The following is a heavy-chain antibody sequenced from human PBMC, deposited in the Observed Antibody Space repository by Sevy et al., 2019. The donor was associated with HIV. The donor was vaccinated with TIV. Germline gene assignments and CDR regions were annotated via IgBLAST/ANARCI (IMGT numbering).Heavy chain of an antibody. Sequence: SDTLSLTCTVSAGSISGYYWSWIRQPAGKGLEWIGRIYSSGSTNYHHSLKSRVTMSVDTSKNQFSLKLSSVTAADTAVYYCARTAQFGVVDYWGQGTLVTVSS. D-gene: IGHD3-3*01. CDR3: ARTAQFGVVDY. J-gene: IGHJ4*02. CDR1: AGSISGYY. CDR2: IYSSGST. V-gene: IGHV4-4*07.